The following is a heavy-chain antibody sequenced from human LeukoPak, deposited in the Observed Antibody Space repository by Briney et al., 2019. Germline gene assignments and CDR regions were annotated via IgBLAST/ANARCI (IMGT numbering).Heavy chain of an antibody. V-gene: IGHV4-59*01. J-gene: IGHJ3*02. CDR3: AREGGTGAFDI. CDR1: GGSISSYY. Sequence: PSETLSLTCTVSGGSISSYYWCWIRQPPGKGLEWIGYISDSGSTNYNPSLKSRVTISVDTSKNQFSLKLSSVTAADTAVYYCAREGGTGAFDIWGQGTMVTVSS. CDR2: ISDSGST. D-gene: IGHD1-14*01.